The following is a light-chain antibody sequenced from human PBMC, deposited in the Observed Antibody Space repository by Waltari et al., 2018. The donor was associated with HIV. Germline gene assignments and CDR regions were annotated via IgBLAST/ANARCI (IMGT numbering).Light chain of an antibody. CDR1: QSVLYSSNNKSY. Sequence: DIVMTQSPDSLAVSLGERATINCKSSQSVLYSSNNKSYLTWYQQKPGQPPKLLIYWASTRESGVPDRFNGSGSGTDFTLTISSLQAEDVAVYYCQQYFSTPYTFGQWTKLEIK. V-gene: IGKV4-1*01. CDR2: WAS. J-gene: IGKJ2*01. CDR3: QQYFSTPYT.